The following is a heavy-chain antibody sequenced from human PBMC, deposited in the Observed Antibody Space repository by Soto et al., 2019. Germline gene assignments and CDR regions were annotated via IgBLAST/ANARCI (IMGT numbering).Heavy chain of an antibody. J-gene: IGHJ6*03. CDR1: GGSISSYY. D-gene: IGHD3-10*01. CDR2: IYYSGST. CDR3: ARVNHTMVRGVINDYYYYMDL. V-gene: IGHV4-59*01. Sequence: PSETLSLTCTVSGGSISSYYWSWIRQPPGKGLEWIGYIYYSGSTNYNPSLKSRVTISVDTSKNQFSLKLSSVTAADTAVYYCARVNHTMVRGVINDYYYYMDLWGKGTTVTVSS.